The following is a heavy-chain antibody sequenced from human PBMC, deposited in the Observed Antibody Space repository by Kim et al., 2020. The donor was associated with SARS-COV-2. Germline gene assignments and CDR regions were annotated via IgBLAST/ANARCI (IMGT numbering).Heavy chain of an antibody. V-gene: IGHV1-8*01. D-gene: IGHD3-10*01. J-gene: IGHJ4*02. Sequence: YAQKFRGRVTMTRNTSISTAYMELSSLRSEDTAVYYCATPYYYGSGGFDYWGQGTLVTVSS. CDR3: ATPYYYGSGGFDY.